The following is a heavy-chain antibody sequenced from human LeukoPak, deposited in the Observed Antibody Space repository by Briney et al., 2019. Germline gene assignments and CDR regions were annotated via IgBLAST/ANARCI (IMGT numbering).Heavy chain of an antibody. Sequence: PGGSLRLSCAGSGFTFRSYAMSWVRQSPGKGLEWVSAIGGSGGTTYYADSVKGRFTISRDNSKNTLYLQMNSLGAEDTALYYCSKDRGGTLGDYFDYWGQGTLVTVSS. CDR1: GFTFRSYA. V-gene: IGHV3-23*01. J-gene: IGHJ4*02. CDR2: IGGSGGTT. CDR3: SKDRGGTLGDYFDY. D-gene: IGHD3-10*01.